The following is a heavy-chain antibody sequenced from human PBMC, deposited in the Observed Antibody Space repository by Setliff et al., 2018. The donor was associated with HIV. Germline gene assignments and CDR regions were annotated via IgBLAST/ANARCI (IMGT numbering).Heavy chain of an antibody. CDR2: INPNSGGT. J-gene: IGHJ4*02. CDR1: GFTFTGYY. V-gene: IGHV1-2*06. D-gene: IGHD6-19*01. CDR3: ARDSAQTKYSSGWYGY. Sequence: ASVKVSCKPSGFTFTGYYMHWVRQAPGQGLEWMGRINPNSGGTNYAQKFQGRVTMTRDTSISTAYMELSRLRSDDTAVYYCARDSAQTKYSSGWYGYWGQGTLVTVSS.